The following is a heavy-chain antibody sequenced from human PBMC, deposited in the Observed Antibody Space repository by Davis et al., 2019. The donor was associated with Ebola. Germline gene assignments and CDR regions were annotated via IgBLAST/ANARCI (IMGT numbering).Heavy chain of an antibody. V-gene: IGHV3-74*01. CDR2: INNDGSIT. CDR3: ARGGTTVTTPLDY. Sequence: PGGSLRLSCATSGFTFSMNWVRQAPGKGLVWVSLINNDGSITTYADSVKGRFTISRDNAKNTLYLQMNSLRAEDTAVYYCARGGTTVTTPLDYWGQGTQVTVSS. D-gene: IGHD4-11*01. CDR1: GFTFS. J-gene: IGHJ4*02.